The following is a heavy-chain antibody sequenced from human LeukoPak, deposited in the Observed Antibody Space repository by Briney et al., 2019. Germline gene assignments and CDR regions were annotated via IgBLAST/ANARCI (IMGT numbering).Heavy chain of an antibody. Sequence: ASVKVSCKASGYSFTHYYVHWVRQAPGQGLEWVGIINPRTGSTTYAQKVQGRVIVTRDTSTSTVYMELSSLRSEDTAVYYCVRDFLGYSYGYSTKFDPWGQGTLVTVSS. CDR3: VRDFLGYSYGYSTKFDP. J-gene: IGHJ5*02. CDR1: GYSFTHYY. V-gene: IGHV1-46*01. D-gene: IGHD5-18*01. CDR2: INPRTGST.